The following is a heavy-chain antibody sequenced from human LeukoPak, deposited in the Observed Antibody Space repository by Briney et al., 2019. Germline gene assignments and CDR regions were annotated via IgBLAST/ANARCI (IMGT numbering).Heavy chain of an antibody. V-gene: IGHV4-59*02. CDR1: GGSVTDYY. Sequence: PSETLSLTCTVSGGSVTDYYWSWIRQSPGKGLEWIGYIYYTGTSYNPSLKSRVTISADTSKNQFSLKLISVTAADTAVYYCARREIVAVPAAIDPWGQGTLVTVSS. CDR3: ARREIVAVPAAIDP. J-gene: IGHJ5*02. CDR2: IYYTGT. D-gene: IGHD2-2*01.